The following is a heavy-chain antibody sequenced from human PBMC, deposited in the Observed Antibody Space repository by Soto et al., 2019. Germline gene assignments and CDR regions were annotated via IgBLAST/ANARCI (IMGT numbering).Heavy chain of an antibody. D-gene: IGHD6-19*01. J-gene: IGHJ4*02. CDR3: AMDEYSGWKFDY. V-gene: IGHV3-23*01. CDR2: ISGSSGST. CDR1: GFTFSSYA. Sequence: PGGSLRLSCAASGFTFSSYAMSWVRQAPGKGLEWVSAISGSSGSTHYADSVKGRFTISRDNSKNTLYLQMNSLRAEDTAVYYCAMDEYSGWKFDYWGQGTLVTVSS.